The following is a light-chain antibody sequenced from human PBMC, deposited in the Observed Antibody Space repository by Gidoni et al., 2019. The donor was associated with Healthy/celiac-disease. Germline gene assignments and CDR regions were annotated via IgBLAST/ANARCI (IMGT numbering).Light chain of an antibody. J-gene: IGKJ1*01. V-gene: IGKV1-5*03. CDR1: QSISSW. Sequence: EIQMTQSPSTLSASVGDRVTITCRASQSISSWLAWYQQKPGKAPKLLIYKASSLESGVPSRFSGSGSGTEFTLTIISLQPDDFATYYCQQYNSYPWTFGQGTKVEIK. CDR3: QQYNSYPWT. CDR2: KAS.